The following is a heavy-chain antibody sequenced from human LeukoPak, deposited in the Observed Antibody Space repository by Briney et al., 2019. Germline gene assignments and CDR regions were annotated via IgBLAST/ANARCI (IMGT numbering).Heavy chain of an antibody. D-gene: IGHD3-22*01. CDR3: AKAVGSSGYFSRDAFDI. V-gene: IGHV3-23*01. CDR1: GFTFRSYA. CDR2: LSGSGGST. J-gene: IGHJ3*02. Sequence: GGSLRLSCAASGFTFRSYAMDWVRQAPGKGLEWVAGLSGSGGSTYYADSEKGRFTISRDNSKNTVYLQMNSLRAEDTAIYYCAKAVGSSGYFSRDAFDIWGQGTMVTVSS.